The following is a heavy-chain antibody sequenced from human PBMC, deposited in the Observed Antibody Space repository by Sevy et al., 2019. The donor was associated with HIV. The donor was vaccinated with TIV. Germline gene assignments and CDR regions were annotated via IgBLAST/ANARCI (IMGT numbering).Heavy chain of an antibody. CDR3: ASWGGQWHYPYFDY. V-gene: IGHV4-39*01. J-gene: IGHJ4*02. CDR2: IYYSGNT. Sequence: SETLSLTCTVSGGSISSSSYYWGWIRQPPGKGLEWIGSIYYSGNTYYNPSLKSRVTISVDTSKNQFSLKLSSVTAADTAVYYCASWGGQWHYPYFDYWGQGTLVTVSS. D-gene: IGHD6-19*01. CDR1: GGSISSSSYY.